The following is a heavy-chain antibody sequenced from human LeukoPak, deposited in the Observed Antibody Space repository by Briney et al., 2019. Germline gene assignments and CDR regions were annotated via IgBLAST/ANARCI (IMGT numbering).Heavy chain of an antibody. CDR2: IYYSGST. Sequence: SETLSLTCTVSGGSISSSSYYWGWIRQPPGKGLEWIGSIYYSGSTYYNPSLKNRVTISVDTSKNQFSLKLSSVTAADTAVYYCARLVSGYYSYYFDYWGQGTLVTVSS. D-gene: IGHD3-22*01. CDR1: GGSISSSSYY. J-gene: IGHJ4*02. V-gene: IGHV4-39*01. CDR3: ARLVSGYYSYYFDY.